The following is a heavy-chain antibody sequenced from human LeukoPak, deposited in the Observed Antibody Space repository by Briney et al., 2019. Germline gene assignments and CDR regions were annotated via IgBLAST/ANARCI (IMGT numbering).Heavy chain of an antibody. Sequence: GGSLRLSCAASGFTFSSYWMHWVRQAPGKGLVWVSRINSDGSSTSYADSVKGRFTISRDNAKNTLYLQMNSLRAEDTAVYYCARAVSFDDAFDIWGQGTMVTVSS. CDR2: INSDGSST. CDR1: GFTFSSYW. V-gene: IGHV3-74*01. CDR3: ARAVSFDDAFDI. J-gene: IGHJ3*02. D-gene: IGHD2-8*01.